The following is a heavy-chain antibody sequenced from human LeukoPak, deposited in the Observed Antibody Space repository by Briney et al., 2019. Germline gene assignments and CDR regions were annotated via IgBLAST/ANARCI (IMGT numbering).Heavy chain of an antibody. V-gene: IGHV1-2*02. CDR3: AREGIADHTEAWFAT. CDR2: INPNSGGT. Sequence: ASVKVSCKASGYTFTGYYMHWVRQAPGQGLEWMGWINPNSGGTNYAQKFQRRVTMTRATSISTAYMELSRVRSDAPAVYYCAREGIADHTEAWFATWGQGTLATVSS. CDR1: GYTFTGYY. J-gene: IGHJ5*02. D-gene: IGHD6-13*01.